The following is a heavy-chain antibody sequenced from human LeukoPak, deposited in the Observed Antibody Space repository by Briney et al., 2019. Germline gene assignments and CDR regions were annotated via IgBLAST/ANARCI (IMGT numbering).Heavy chain of an antibody. D-gene: IGHD2-2*01. CDR3: ARDRIPAASDY. J-gene: IGHJ4*02. V-gene: IGHV3-21*01. CDR1: GFTFSSYS. CDR2: ISSSSSYI. Sequence: GSLRLSCVASGFTFSSYSMNWVRQAPGKGLEWVSSISSSSSYIYYADSVKGRFTISRDNAKNSLYLQMNSLRAEDTAVYYCARDRIPAASDYWGQGTLVTVSS.